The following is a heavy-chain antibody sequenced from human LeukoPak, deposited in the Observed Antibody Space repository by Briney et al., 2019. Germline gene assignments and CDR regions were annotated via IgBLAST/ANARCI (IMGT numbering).Heavy chain of an antibody. V-gene: IGHV3-21*06. Sequence: GGSLRLSCAASGFTFSSYSMNWVRQAPGKGLEWVSSISGSSGYIYYADSLKGRFTISRDNAKNSLYLQMNSLRAEDTAVYYCARDTYDILTGYYKWAFDIWGQGTMVTVSS. D-gene: IGHD3-9*01. CDR2: ISGSSGYI. J-gene: IGHJ3*02. CDR3: ARDTYDILTGYYKWAFDI. CDR1: GFTFSSYS.